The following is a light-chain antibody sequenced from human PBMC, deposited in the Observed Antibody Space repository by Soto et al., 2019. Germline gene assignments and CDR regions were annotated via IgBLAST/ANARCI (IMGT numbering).Light chain of an antibody. V-gene: IGLV2-23*01. CDR2: EGS. CDR3: CSYAGSSTYYV. Sequence: HSALTQPASVSVSPGQSITISCTGTSSDVGSYNLVSWYQQHPGKAPKLMIYEGSKRPSGVSNRFSGSKSGNTASLTISGLQAEDEADYYCCSYAGSSTYYVFGTG. J-gene: IGLJ1*01. CDR1: SSDVGSYNL.